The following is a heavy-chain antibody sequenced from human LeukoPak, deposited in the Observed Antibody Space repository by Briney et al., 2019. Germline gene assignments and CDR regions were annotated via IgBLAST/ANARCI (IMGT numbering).Heavy chain of an antibody. CDR1: GGTFSSYA. D-gene: IGHD3-22*01. V-gene: IGHV1-69*06. J-gene: IGHJ5*02. CDR3: AREDYYDSGSFDP. CDR2: IIPIFGTA. Sequence: SVKVSCKASGGTFSSYAISWVRQAPGQGLEWMGGIIPIFGTANYAQKFQGRVTITADKSTSTAYMELSSLRSEDTAVYYCAREDYYDSGSFDPWGQGTLVTVSS.